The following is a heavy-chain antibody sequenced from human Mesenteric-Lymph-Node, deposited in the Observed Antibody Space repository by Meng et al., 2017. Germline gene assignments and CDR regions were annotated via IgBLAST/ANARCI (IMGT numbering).Heavy chain of an antibody. D-gene: IGHD3-22*01. V-gene: IGHV3-7*01. CDR1: GFTFSSYW. J-gene: IGHJ4*02. Sequence: GESLKISCAVSGFTFSSYWMSWVRQAPGKGLEWVANIKQDGSEKYYVDSVKGRFTISRDNAKNSLYLQMNSLRAEDTAVYYCARDINPDYYDSSGLDYWGQGTLVTVSS. CDR3: ARDINPDYYDSSGLDY. CDR2: IKQDGSEK.